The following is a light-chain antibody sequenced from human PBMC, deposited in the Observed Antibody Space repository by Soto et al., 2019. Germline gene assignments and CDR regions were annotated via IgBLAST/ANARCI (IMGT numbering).Light chain of an antibody. CDR2: LGS. Sequence: DIVMTQSPLSLPVTPGEPASISCRSSQSLLHSNGYNYLDWYLQKPGQPPQLLIYLGSNRASGVPDRFSGSGSGTDFTLKISRVEAEYVGVYYCMQALQTPWTFGQGTKV. CDR1: QSLLHSNGYNY. CDR3: MQALQTPWT. V-gene: IGKV2-28*01. J-gene: IGKJ1*01.